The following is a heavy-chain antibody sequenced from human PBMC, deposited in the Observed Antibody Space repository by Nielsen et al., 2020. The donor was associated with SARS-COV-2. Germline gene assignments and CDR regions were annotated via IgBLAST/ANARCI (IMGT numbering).Heavy chain of an antibody. CDR3: AKVLRAATPEDIVVVVEGFDY. CDR2: ISGSGGST. J-gene: IGHJ4*02. Sequence: GESLTISCAASGFTFSSYAMSWVRQAPGKGLEWVSAISGSGGSTYYADSVKGRFTISRDNSKNTLYLQMNSLRAEDTAVYYCAKVLRAATPEDIVVVVEGFDYWGQGTLVTVSS. D-gene: IGHD2-15*01. V-gene: IGHV3-23*01. CDR1: GFTFSSYA.